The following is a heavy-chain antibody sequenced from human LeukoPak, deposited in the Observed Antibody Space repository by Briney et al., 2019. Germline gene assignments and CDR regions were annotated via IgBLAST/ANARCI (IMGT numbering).Heavy chain of an antibody. D-gene: IGHD3-10*01. V-gene: IGHV3-66*01. CDR3: AGDLLLSFGEGPLEPTPSGY. CDR2: ST. Sequence: STHYADSVKGRFTISRDNSENTLYLQMNSLRVEDTAVYYCAGDLLLSFGEGPLEPTPSGYWGQXTL. J-gene: IGHJ4*02.